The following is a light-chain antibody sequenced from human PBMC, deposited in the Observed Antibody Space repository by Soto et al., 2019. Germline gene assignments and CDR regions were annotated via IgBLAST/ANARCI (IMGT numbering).Light chain of an antibody. CDR3: QQSYNTPYT. J-gene: IGKJ2*01. CDR1: QSISSH. V-gene: IGKV1-39*01. Sequence: DIQMTQSPSSLSASVGDRVTITCRASQSISSHLNWYQQKPGKAPNLLIYAVFSLHSGVPSRFSGSGSGTDFTLTISSLQPGDFASYYCQQSYNTPYTFGQGTKLEI. CDR2: AVF.